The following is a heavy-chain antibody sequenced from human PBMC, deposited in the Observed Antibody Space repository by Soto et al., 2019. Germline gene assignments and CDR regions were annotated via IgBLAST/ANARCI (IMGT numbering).Heavy chain of an antibody. CDR3: VQSRCGGDCLQSYSSHSYYGLDV. CDR2: IYLDDDK. Sequence: SGPTLVNPTQTLTLTCSFSGFSLSTTGVGVGWNRQPPGKALEWLALIYLDDDKRYNPSLNSRLTITKDTSKNQVVLAMTNMDPADTATYYCVQSRCGGDCLQSYSSHSYYGLDVWGQGTTVTVSS. D-gene: IGHD2-21*02. CDR1: GFSLSTTGVG. V-gene: IGHV2-5*02. J-gene: IGHJ6*02.